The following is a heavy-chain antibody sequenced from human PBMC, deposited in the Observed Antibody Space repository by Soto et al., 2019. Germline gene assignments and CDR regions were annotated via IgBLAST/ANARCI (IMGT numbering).Heavy chain of an antibody. Sequence: VSVRLSCAASGFTFSSYAVSWVRQAPGKGLEWVSAISGSGGSTYYADSVKGRFTISRDNSKNTLYLQMNSLRAEDTAVYYCAKDHVELHTFVYWGQGTLLTVFS. CDR3: AKDHVELHTFVY. CDR2: ISGSGGST. J-gene: IGHJ4*02. D-gene: IGHD1-7*01. CDR1: GFTFSSYA. V-gene: IGHV3-23*01.